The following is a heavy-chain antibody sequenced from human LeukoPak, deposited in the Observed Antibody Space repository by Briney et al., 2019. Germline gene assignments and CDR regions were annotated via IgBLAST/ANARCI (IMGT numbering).Heavy chain of an antibody. CDR1: GYSFTNYW. CDR2: IEPRDSHT. V-gene: IGHV5-10-1*01. CDR3: ATRPDYGNYGVGPDQ. Sequence: GQSLKISCKGSGYSFTNYWLNWVRQMPGKGQEWMGRIEPRDSHTDYSPSFQGNVTISADKSISTAYLRWGTVRASDTAMYFCATRPDYGNYGVGPDQWGQGTLLTVTS. D-gene: IGHD4-11*01. J-gene: IGHJ4*02.